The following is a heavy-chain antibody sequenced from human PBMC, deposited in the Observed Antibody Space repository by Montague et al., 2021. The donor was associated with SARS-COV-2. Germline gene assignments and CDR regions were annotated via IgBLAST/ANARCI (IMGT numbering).Heavy chain of an antibody. J-gene: IGHJ5*02. D-gene: IGHD3-10*01. V-gene: IGHV4-4*07. Sequence: SETLSLTCTVSGGSISTYYWSWIRQPAGKGLEWIGRIYTNETTNYNPSLKSRVTMSVDTSKNQFSLKLTSVTAADTAVYYYARTFWGSWFGESWFGPWGQGTLVTVSS. CDR1: GGSISTYY. CDR2: IYTNETT. CDR3: ARTFWGSWFGESWFGP.